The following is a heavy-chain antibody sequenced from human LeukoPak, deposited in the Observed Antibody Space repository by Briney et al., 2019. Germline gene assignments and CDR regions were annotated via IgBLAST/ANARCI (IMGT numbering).Heavy chain of an antibody. J-gene: IGHJ4*02. CDR2: IYSDGST. V-gene: IGHV3-53*01. Sequence: GGSLRLSCAASEFSVSSNYMTWVRQAPGKGLEWVSLIYSDGSTYYADSVNGRFAFSRDNSKNTVYLQMNSLRAEDTAVYYCASVQLWYGPFDYWGQGTLVTVSS. D-gene: IGHD5-18*01. CDR1: EFSVSSNY. CDR3: ASVQLWYGPFDY.